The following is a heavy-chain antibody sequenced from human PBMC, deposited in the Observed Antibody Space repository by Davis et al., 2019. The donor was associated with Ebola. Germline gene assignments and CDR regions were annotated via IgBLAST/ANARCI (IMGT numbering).Heavy chain of an antibody. V-gene: IGHV3-30*03. CDR3: ARDPERGWYFDL. CDR1: GFTFSTYS. J-gene: IGHJ2*01. Sequence: GESLKISCAASGFTFSTYSMSWVRQAPGKGLEWVAASSHGGSSTFYADSVKGRFTISRDNSKNTVYLQMNSLRADDTAVYYCARDPERGWYFDLWGRGTLVIVSS. CDR2: SSHGGSST.